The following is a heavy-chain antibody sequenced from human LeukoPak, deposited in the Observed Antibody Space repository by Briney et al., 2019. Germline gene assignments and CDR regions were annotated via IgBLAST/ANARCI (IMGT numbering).Heavy chain of an antibody. J-gene: IGHJ4*02. CDR1: GFTIRNLW. Sequence: GGSLRLSCAVSGFTIRNLWMTWVRQAPVKGLECVANIKGDGSEKNYVDSVKGRFTISRDDAKNSLYLQMNSLRAEDTAVYYCVKQAGVYWGQGTLVTVSS. CDR3: VKQAGVY. V-gene: IGHV3-7*01. D-gene: IGHD6-19*01. CDR2: IKGDGSEK.